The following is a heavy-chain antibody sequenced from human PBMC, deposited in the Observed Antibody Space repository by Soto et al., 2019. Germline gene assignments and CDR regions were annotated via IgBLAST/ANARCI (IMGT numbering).Heavy chain of an antibody. D-gene: IGHD4-17*01. V-gene: IGHV4-59*01. CDR3: ARYADESDYGDYGPFDY. CDR1: GGSISSYY. CDR2: IYYSGST. Sequence: SETLSLTCTVSGGSISSYYLSWIRQPPGKGLEWIGYIYYSGSTNYNPSLKSRVTISVDTSKNQFSLKLSSVTAADTAVYYCARYADESDYGDYGPFDYWGQGTLVTVSS. J-gene: IGHJ4*02.